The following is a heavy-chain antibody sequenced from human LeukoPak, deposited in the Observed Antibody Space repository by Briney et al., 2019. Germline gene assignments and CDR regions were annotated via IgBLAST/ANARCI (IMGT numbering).Heavy chain of an antibody. D-gene: IGHD5-18*01. CDR2: INPNSGGT. J-gene: IGHJ4*02. CDR1: GYTFTDYY. Sequence: EASVTVSCKASGYTFTDYYMNWVRQAPGQGLEWMGWINPNSGGTNYAQKFQGRVTMTRDTSISTAYMELSRLRSDDTAVYYCARATRGYSYGPLDYWGQGTLVTVSS. CDR3: ARATRGYSYGPLDY. V-gene: IGHV1-2*02.